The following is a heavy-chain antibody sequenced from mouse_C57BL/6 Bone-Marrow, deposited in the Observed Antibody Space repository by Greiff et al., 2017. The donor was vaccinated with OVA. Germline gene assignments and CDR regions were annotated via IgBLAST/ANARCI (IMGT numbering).Heavy chain of an antibody. CDR2: ISSGGSYT. CDR1: GFTFSSYG. CDR3: ARRGFPEDFDV. Sequence: EVMLVESGGDLVKPGGSLKLSCAASGFTFSSYGMSWVRQTPDKRLEWVATISSGGSYTYYPDSVKGRFTISRDNAKNTLYLQMSSLKSEDTAMYYCARRGFPEDFDVWGTGTTVTVSS. V-gene: IGHV5-6*01. J-gene: IGHJ1*03.